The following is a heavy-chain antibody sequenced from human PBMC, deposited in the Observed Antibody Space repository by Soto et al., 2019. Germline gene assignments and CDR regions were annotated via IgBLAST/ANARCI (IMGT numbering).Heavy chain of an antibody. Sequence: EVHLLESGGTLVQPGGSLRLSCAASGFDFSTYAMTWVRQAPGKGLEWVSAIINSGATTYYADSVKGRFTISRDNSRNTLYLQMNSLRANVTAMYYCAKDWPGTSSVTSDFWGQGTLVTVSS. V-gene: IGHV3-23*01. J-gene: IGHJ4*02. CDR2: IINSGATT. D-gene: IGHD4-17*01. CDR3: AKDWPGTSSVTSDF. CDR1: GFDFSTYA.